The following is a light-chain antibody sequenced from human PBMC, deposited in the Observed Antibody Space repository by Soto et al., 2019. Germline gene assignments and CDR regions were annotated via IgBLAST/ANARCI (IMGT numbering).Light chain of an antibody. Sequence: DIVMTQSPDSLAVSLGERATINCKSSQTVLDSSNNRDYLTWYQQKPGQPPKLLIYWASTREFGVPDRFSGGGSGTDFTLTISSLQAGDVGVYYCQQDYTSPRTFGHGTKVEIK. CDR2: WAS. V-gene: IGKV4-1*01. CDR3: QQDYTSPRT. J-gene: IGKJ1*01. CDR1: QTVLDSSNNRDY.